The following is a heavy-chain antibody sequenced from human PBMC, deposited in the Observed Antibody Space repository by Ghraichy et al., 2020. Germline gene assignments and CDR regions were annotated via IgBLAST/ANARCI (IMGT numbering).Heavy chain of an antibody. Sequence: GGSLRLSCAASGFTFDDNAMTWVRQAPGKGLAWVSGVSWNSDAIASADSVKGRFIISRDNAKNSLYLQMSSLRPDDTAVYYCGRVNCAGPSCYVDYWGQGTLVTVTS. V-gene: IGHV3-9*01. CDR2: VSWNSDAI. CDR1: GFTFDDNA. J-gene: IGHJ4*02. CDR3: GRVNCAGPSCYVDY. D-gene: IGHD2-21*01.